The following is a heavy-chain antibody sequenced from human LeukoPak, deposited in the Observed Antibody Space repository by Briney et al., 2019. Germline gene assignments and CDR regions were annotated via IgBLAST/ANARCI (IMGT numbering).Heavy chain of an antibody. CDR1: GFTFDDYA. D-gene: IGHD3-10*01. CDR3: AKDMVRGALTNFYYYYGMDV. V-gene: IGHV3-9*01. CDR2: ISSNSGSI. Sequence: GGSLRLSCAASGFTFDDYAMHWVRQAPGKGLECVSGISSNSGSIGHADSVKGRFTISRDNAKTSLYLQMNSLRAEDTALYYCAKDMVRGALTNFYYYYGMDVWGQGTTVTVSS. J-gene: IGHJ6*02.